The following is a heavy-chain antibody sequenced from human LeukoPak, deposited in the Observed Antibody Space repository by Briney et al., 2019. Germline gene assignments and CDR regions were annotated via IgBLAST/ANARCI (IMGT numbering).Heavy chain of an antibody. Sequence: ASVKVSCKVYGYILTELSMHWVRQAPGKGLEWMGGFDPEDGETIYAQKFQGRFTMTEDTSTDTAYMELSSLRSEDTAVYYCATHRSAYYYVNPLWQHWGQGTLVTVSS. CDR2: FDPEDGET. CDR1: GYILTELS. D-gene: IGHD3-22*01. V-gene: IGHV1-24*01. CDR3: ATHRSAYYYVNPLWQH. J-gene: IGHJ1*01.